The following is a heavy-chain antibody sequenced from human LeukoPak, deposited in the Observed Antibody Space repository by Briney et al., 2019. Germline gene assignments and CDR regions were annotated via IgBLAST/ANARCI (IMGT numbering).Heavy chain of an antibody. Sequence: GGSLRLSCAASGFSFRNYWMSWVRQRPEKGLEWVANIKEDGSARYYVDSVKGRFTISRDNPKNSLYLQMGSLRADDTAMYYCARDPRDDHNSLDYWGQGTQVTVSS. CDR2: IKEDGSAR. V-gene: IGHV3-7*03. J-gene: IGHJ4*02. CDR1: GFSFRNYW. CDR3: ARDPRDDHNSLDY. D-gene: IGHD5-24*01.